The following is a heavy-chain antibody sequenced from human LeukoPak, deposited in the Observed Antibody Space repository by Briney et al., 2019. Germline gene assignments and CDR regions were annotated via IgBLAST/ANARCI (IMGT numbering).Heavy chain of an antibody. CDR3: ATQGGIAVAGIGYFDY. D-gene: IGHD6-19*01. CDR2: ISGSGGST. CDR1: GFTFSSYA. J-gene: IGHJ4*02. Sequence: GGSLRLSCADSGFTFSSYAMSWVRQAPGKGLEWVSAISGSGGSTYYADSVKGRFTISRDNSKNTLYLQMNSLRAEDTAVYYCATQGGIAVAGIGYFDYWGQGTLVTVSS. V-gene: IGHV3-23*01.